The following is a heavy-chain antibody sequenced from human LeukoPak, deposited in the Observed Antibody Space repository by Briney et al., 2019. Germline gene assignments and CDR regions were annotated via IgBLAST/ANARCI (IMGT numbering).Heavy chain of an antibody. D-gene: IGHD3-10*01. Sequence: GGSLRLSCAASGFTFSSYGMHWVRQAPSKGLEWVAVISYDGSNKYYADSVKGRFTISRDNSKGTLYLQMNSLRAEDTAVYYCAKDHNYYGSGRRPNYWGQGTLVTVSS. CDR1: GFTFSSYG. J-gene: IGHJ4*02. V-gene: IGHV3-30*18. CDR2: ISYDGSNK. CDR3: AKDHNYYGSGRRPNY.